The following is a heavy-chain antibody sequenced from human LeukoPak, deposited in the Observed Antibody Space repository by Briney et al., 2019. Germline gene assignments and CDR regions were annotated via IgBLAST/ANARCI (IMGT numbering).Heavy chain of an antibody. D-gene: IGHD2-2*02. V-gene: IGHV3-15*01. J-gene: IGHJ4*02. Sequence: GGSLRLSCEGSFSNYGMHWVRQAPGKGLQWVGRIKGKTDGGTIDYAAPVKGRFTISRDDSKPTLYLQMNSLKTEDTAVYYCTTVGNCSTTSCYRSLDYWGQGTLVTVSS. CDR2: IKGKTDGGTI. CDR3: TTVGNCSTTSCYRSLDY. CDR1: FSNYG.